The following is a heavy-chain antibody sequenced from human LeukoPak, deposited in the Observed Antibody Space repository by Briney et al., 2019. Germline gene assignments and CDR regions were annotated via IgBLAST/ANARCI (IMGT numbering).Heavy chain of an antibody. D-gene: IGHD3-22*01. J-gene: IGHJ4*02. V-gene: IGHV3-11*04. CDR3: ARARPPHYYETSGYYSNFDY. Sequence: GGSLRLSCAASGFTFSDYYMSWIRQAPGKGLEWVSYISSSGSTIYYADSVKGRFTISRDNAKNSLYLQMNSLRAEDTAVYYCARARPPHYYETSGYYSNFDYWGQGTLVTVSS. CDR2: ISSSGSTI. CDR1: GFTFSDYY.